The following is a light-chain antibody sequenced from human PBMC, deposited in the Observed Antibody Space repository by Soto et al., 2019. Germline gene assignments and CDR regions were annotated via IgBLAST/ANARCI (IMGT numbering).Light chain of an antibody. CDR2: DVS. CDR1: SSDVGGYNY. V-gene: IGLV2-11*01. CDR3: CSYADSYTWV. Sequence: QSALTQPRSVSGSPGQSVTISCTGTSSDVGGYNYVSWYQQHPGKAPKLMIYDVSKRPSGVPDRFSGSQSGNTASLSISGLQAEDEADYYCCSYADSYTWVFGGGTKLTVL. J-gene: IGLJ3*02.